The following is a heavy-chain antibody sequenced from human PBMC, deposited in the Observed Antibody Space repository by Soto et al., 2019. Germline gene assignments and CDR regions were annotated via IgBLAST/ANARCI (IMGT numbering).Heavy chain of an antibody. Sequence: GASVKVSCKASGYTFTSYGISWVRQAPGQGLEWMGWISAYNGNTNYAQKLQGRVTITTDTSTSTAYMELSSLRSEDTAVYYCARDYLGYCSSTSCHGWFDPWGQGTLVTVSS. CDR1: GYTFTSYG. J-gene: IGHJ5*02. V-gene: IGHV1-18*01. CDR2: ISAYNGNT. CDR3: ARDYLGYCSSTSCHGWFDP. D-gene: IGHD2-2*01.